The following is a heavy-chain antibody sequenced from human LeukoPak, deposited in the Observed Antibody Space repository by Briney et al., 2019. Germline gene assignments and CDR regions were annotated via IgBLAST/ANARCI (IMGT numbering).Heavy chain of an antibody. Sequence: ASVKVPCKASGYTFSAYYMHWVRQAPGQGLEWMGWINPNSGGTTYAQKFQGRVTMTRDTSISIAYMELSTVRSDDTAVYYCARERGSCSSASCYTSDAFDIWGQGTMVTVSS. CDR2: INPNSGGT. V-gene: IGHV1-2*02. D-gene: IGHD2-2*02. CDR3: ARERGSCSSASCYTSDAFDI. CDR1: GYTFSAYY. J-gene: IGHJ3*02.